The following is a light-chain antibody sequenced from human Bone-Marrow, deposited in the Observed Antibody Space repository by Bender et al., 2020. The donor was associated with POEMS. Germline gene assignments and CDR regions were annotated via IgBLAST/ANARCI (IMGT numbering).Light chain of an antibody. J-gene: IGLJ3*02. CDR3: LTWDDSLSAWV. Sequence: QSVLTQPPSASGTPGQRVIISCSGSSSNIVTNPVNWYQHLPGTAPKVLIYNTNQRPSGVPDRFSGSKSGTSASLAISALQSEDEGDYYCLTWDDSLSAWVFGGGSKLTVL. V-gene: IGLV1-44*01. CDR1: SSNIVTNP. CDR2: NTN.